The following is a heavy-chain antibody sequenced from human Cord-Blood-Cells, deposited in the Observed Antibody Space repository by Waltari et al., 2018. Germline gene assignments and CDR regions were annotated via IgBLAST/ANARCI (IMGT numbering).Heavy chain of an antibody. V-gene: IGHV1-2*06. J-gene: IGHJ3*02. Sequence: QVQLVQSGAEVKKPGAPVKVSCKASGYTFTGYYMHWVRQAPGQGLEWMGRINPNSGGTNYAQKFQGRVTMTRDTSISTAYMELSRLRSDDTAVYYCARARCTGGVCYDAFDIWGQGTMVTVSS. CDR2: INPNSGGT. CDR3: ARARCTGGVCYDAFDI. D-gene: IGHD2-8*02. CDR1: GYTFTGYY.